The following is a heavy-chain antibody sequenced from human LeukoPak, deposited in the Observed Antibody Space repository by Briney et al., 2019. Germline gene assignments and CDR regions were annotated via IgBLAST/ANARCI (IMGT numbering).Heavy chain of an antibody. Sequence: SETLSLTCTVSGGSISSSSYYWGWIRQPPGKGLEWIGSIYYSGSTYYNPSLKSRVTISVDTSKNQFSLKLSSVTAADTAVYYCARASSGWLYYFDYWGQGTLVTVSS. CDR2: IYYSGST. J-gene: IGHJ4*02. D-gene: IGHD6-19*01. V-gene: IGHV4-39*07. CDR1: GGSISSSSYY. CDR3: ARASSGWLYYFDY.